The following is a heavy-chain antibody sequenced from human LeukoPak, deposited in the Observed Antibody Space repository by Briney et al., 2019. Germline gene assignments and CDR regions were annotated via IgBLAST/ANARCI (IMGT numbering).Heavy chain of an antibody. J-gene: IGHJ6*02. CDR3: ASPAHYDILTGYHDYGMDV. CDR2: IYSGGST. V-gene: IGHV3-53*01. CDR1: GFTVSSNY. Sequence: GGSLRLSCAASGFTVSSNYMSWVRQAPGKGLEWVSVIYSGGSTYYADSVKGRFTISRDNAKNSLYLQMNSLRDEDTAVYYCASPAHYDILTGYHDYGMDVWGQGTMVTVSS. D-gene: IGHD3-9*01.